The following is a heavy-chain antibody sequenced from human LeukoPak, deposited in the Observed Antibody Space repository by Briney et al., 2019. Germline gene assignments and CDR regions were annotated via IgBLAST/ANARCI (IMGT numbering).Heavy chain of an antibody. CDR3: ARHLTFDI. V-gene: IGHV3-74*01. CDR2: INSDGSNT. J-gene: IGHJ3*02. Sequence: GGSLRLSCAASAFTFSDYSMNWVRQAPGKGLVWVSRINSDGSNTTYADSVKGRFTISRDNANNTLYLQMNSLRAEDTAVYYCARHLTFDIWGQGTMVTVSS. CDR1: AFTFSDYS.